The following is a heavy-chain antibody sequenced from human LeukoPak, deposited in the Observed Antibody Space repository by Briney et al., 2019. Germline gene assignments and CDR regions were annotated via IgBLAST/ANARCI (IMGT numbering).Heavy chain of an antibody. CDR2: ISGSGNFI. CDR3: AELGITMIGGV. J-gene: IGHJ6*04. D-gene: IGHD3-10*02. Sequence: PGGSLRLSCAISGFTSSNLEMSWVRQAPGKGLEWISYISGSGNFIFYADSVKGRFTISRDNANKSLYLQMNSLRAEDTAVYYCAELGITMIGGVWGKGTTVTISS. V-gene: IGHV3-48*03. CDR1: GFTSSNLE.